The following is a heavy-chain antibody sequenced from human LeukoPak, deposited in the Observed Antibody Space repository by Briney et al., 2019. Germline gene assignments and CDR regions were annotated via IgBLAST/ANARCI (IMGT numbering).Heavy chain of an antibody. J-gene: IGHJ4*02. CDR3: AREWVVVPAAVDY. Sequence: PGGSLRLSCAASGFTFSSYSVNWVRQAPGKGLEWVSSISSSSSYIYYADSVKGRFTISRDNAKNSLYLQMNSLRAEDTAVYYCAREWVVVPAAVDYWGQGTLVTVSS. CDR2: ISSSSSYI. CDR1: GFTFSSYS. D-gene: IGHD2-2*01. V-gene: IGHV3-21*01.